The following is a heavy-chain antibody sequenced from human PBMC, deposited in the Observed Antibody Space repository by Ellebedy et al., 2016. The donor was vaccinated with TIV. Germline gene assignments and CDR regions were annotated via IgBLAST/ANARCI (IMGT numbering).Heavy chain of an antibody. CDR2: INRSGDST. Sequence: ASVKVSCKASGGTFSSYAISWVRQAPGQGLEWMGMINRSGDSTRYAQKFQGRVTMTRDTSISTAYMELSRLRSDDTAVYYCARGEYSAQFDPWGQGTLVTVSS. J-gene: IGHJ5*02. D-gene: IGHD3-10*01. CDR3: ARGEYSAQFDP. CDR1: GGTFSSYA. V-gene: IGHV1-46*01.